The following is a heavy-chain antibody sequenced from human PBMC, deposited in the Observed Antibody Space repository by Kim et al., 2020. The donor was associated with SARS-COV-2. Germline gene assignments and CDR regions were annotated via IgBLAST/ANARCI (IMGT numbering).Heavy chain of an antibody. D-gene: IGHD5-18*01. CDR3: ARLRGYRYGSYIDY. V-gene: IGHV3-30-3*01. Sequence: GGSLRLSCAASGFTFSNYAMHWVRQAPGKGLEWVAAISYDGSNKYYADSVKGRFTISRDNSKNTLYLQMNSLRAEDTAVYYCARLRGYRYGSYIDYWGQGTLVTVSS. CDR1: GFTFSNYA. CDR2: ISYDGSNK. J-gene: IGHJ4*02.